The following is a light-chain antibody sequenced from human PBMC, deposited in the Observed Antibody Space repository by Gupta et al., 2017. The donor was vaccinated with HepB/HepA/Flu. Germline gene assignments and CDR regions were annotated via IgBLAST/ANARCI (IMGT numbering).Light chain of an antibody. J-gene: IGLJ1*01. CDR1: NSNIGSNT. Sequence: QPVLTQPPSASGTPGQRVTISCSGSNSNIGSNTVNWYQQLPGTPPKLLIGNNDQRHSGPPDRSAGSKSGTSASLVISGLQSDDEGDEYCAEWDESLRVVFGTGTRVTVL. CDR2: NND. CDR3: AEWDESLRVV. V-gene: IGLV1-44*01.